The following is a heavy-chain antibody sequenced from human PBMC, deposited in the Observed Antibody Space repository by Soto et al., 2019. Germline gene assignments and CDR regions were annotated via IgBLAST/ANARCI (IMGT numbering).Heavy chain of an antibody. CDR2: IFESGAT. Sequence: QVQLQESGPGLVKPSGTLSLTCAVSGGSISSSSWWTWVRQSPGKGLEWNGEIFESGATNYNPSLKSRLTMSVDKSKTQFYLYLSSLTAADTAVYFCTTSHAGELNNWGQRTLVTVSS. J-gene: IGHJ4*02. CDR3: TTSHAGELNN. CDR1: GGSISSSSW. V-gene: IGHV4-4*02. D-gene: IGHD1-26*01.